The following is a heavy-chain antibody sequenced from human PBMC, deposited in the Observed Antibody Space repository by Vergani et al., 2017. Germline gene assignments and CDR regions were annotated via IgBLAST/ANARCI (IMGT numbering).Heavy chain of an antibody. V-gene: IGHV4-34*10. CDR3: AREGDYYESSGYYCDY. CDR2: INHSGST. Sequence: QLQLQESGPGLVKPSETLSLTCTVYVGSFSGYYWSWIRQPPGKGLEWLGEINHSGSTNYNPALKSSVTISVDTSKNQFSLKLSSVTAADTAVYYCAREGDYYESSGYYCDYWGQGTLVTVSS. CDR1: VGSFSGYY. D-gene: IGHD3-22*01. J-gene: IGHJ4*02.